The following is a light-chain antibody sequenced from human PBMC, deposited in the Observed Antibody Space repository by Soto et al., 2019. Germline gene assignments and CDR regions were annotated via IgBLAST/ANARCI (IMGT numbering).Light chain of an antibody. CDR2: EVS. V-gene: IGLV2-14*01. J-gene: IGLJ1*01. Sequence: QSALTQPASVSVSPGQSITISCTGTSGDVGGYNYVPWYQQHPGKAPKLMIYEVSNRPSGVSNRFSGSKSGNTASLTISGLQAEDEADYYCSSYTSSSTLVFGTGTKLTVL. CDR3: SSYTSSSTLV. CDR1: SGDVGGYNY.